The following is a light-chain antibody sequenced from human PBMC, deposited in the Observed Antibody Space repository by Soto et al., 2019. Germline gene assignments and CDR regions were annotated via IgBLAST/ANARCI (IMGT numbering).Light chain of an antibody. J-gene: IGKJ5*01. V-gene: IGKV3-20*01. CDR1: QSVSSY. CDR2: GVS. Sequence: IVWTQPPSTLSXXXXEXGXLXCRARQSVSSYLAWYQQIPGQAPRLLIYGVSSRAAGIPDRFSGSGSGTDFTLTINRLEPEDFAVYYCQQYHNTPITFGQGTRLEI. CDR3: QQYHNTPIT.